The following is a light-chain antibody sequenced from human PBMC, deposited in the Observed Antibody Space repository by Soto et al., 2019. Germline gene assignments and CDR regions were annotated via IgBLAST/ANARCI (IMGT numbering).Light chain of an antibody. CDR2: DAS. CDR3: QQCSNWPPIT. J-gene: IGKJ5*01. Sequence: EIVVTQSPATLSLSPGERATLSCRAIQSCRNCLGWYQQKPGQAPRLLIYDASSRAPGIPARFSGSGSGTDFTLTISSLEPEDFAVYYCQQCSNWPPITFGQGTRLDIK. CDR1: QSCRNC. V-gene: IGKV3-11*01.